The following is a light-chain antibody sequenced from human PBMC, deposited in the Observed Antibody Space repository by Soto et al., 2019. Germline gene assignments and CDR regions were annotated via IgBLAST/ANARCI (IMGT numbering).Light chain of an antibody. V-gene: IGKV1-5*03. Sequence: DLQMTQSPSTLSASVGDRVTITCRASQSISPWLAWYQQKPGKAPKLLIYKASSLESGVPSRFSGSGSGTEFTLTISSLQPDDLAAYYCQQYDTYPYTFGQGTKLEI. CDR3: QQYDTYPYT. CDR1: QSISPW. CDR2: KAS. J-gene: IGKJ2*01.